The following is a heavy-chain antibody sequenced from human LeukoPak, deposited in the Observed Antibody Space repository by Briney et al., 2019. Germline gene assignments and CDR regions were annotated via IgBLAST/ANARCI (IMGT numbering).Heavy chain of an antibody. CDR3: ARVPYAVPAAVPFPAYYYYMDV. V-gene: IGHV1-69*13. CDR2: IIPIFGTA. Sequence: ASVKVSCKASGGTFSSYAISWVRQAPGQGLAWMGGIIPIFGTANYAQKFQGRVTITADESTSTAYMELSSLRSEDTAVYYCARVPYAVPAAVPFPAYYYYMDVWGKGTTVTVSS. CDR1: GGTFSSYA. J-gene: IGHJ6*03. D-gene: IGHD2-2*01.